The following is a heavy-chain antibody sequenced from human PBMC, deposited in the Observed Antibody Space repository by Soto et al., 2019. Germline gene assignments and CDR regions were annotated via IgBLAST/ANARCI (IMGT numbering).Heavy chain of an antibody. CDR3: AISSSYNWFDP. CDR2: ISYDGSNK. D-gene: IGHD6-13*01. Sequence: PGGSLRLSCAASGFTFSSYGMHWVRQAPGKGLEWVAVISYDGSNKYYADSVKGRFTISRDNSKNTLYLQMNSLRAEDTAVYYCAISSSYNWFDPWGQGTLVTVSS. V-gene: IGHV3-30*03. J-gene: IGHJ5*02. CDR1: GFTFSSYG.